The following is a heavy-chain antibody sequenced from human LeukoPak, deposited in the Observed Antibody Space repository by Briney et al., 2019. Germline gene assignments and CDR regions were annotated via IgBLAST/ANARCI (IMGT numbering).Heavy chain of an antibody. Sequence: PGGSLRLSCAASGFTFSRYGMHWVRQAPGKGLEWVAVISYDGSNKYYADSVKGRFTISRDNSKNTLYLQMNSLRAEDTAVYYCANFVTTDYWGQGTLVTVSS. V-gene: IGHV3-30*18. J-gene: IGHJ4*02. D-gene: IGHD1-1*01. CDR3: ANFVTTDY. CDR1: GFTFSRYG. CDR2: ISYDGSNK.